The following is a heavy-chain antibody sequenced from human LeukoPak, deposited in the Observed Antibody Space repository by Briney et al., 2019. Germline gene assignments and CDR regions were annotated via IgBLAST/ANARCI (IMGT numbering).Heavy chain of an antibody. D-gene: IGHD2-15*01. CDR3: EKGHCSSSSCFPNYSYYRDV. CDR2: ISWNSGSI. J-gene: IGHJ6*03. V-gene: IGHV3-9*01. CDR1: GFTFDDYA. Sequence: GGSLRLSCAASGFTFDDYAMHWVRQAPGKGLEWVSGISWNSGSIAYADSVKGRFTISRDNAKNLLFLQMSSLRAADTALYYCEKGHCSSSSCFPNYSYYRDVWGTGTTVTVS.